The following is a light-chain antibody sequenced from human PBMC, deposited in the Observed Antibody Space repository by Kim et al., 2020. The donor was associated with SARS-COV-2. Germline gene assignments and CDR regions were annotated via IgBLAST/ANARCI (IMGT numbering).Light chain of an antibody. J-gene: IGKJ3*01. Sequence: DIQVTQFPSSVSASVGDRVTITCRASQDLSSWLAWYQQKPGKAPKLLIYTASHLQSGVPSRFSGSGSGTDFTLTISSLQPEDFATYYCQQANSFPFTFGPGTKVDIK. CDR3: QQANSFPFT. CDR1: QDLSSW. V-gene: IGKV1D-12*01. CDR2: TAS.